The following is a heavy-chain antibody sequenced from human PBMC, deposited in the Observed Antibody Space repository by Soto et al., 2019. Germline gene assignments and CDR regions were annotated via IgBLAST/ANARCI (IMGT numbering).Heavy chain of an antibody. CDR3: ASAVSTYYYYGMAV. J-gene: IGHJ6*02. CDR1: GGSISSYY. D-gene: IGHD4-17*01. Sequence: SETLSLTCTVSGGSISSYYWSWIRQPPGKGLEWIGYIYYSASTNYSPSLKSRVTISVDTSKNQFSLNLSSVTAEDTAVYHCASAVSTYYYYGMAVWGQGTTVTVSS. V-gene: IGHV4-59*12. CDR2: IYYSAST.